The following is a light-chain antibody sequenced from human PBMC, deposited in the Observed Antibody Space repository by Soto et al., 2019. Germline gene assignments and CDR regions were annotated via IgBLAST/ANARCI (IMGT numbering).Light chain of an antibody. CDR2: GAS. CDR3: QQRKNWSWT. J-gene: IGKJ1*01. V-gene: IGKV3-15*01. Sequence: ERVMTQSPATLSVSPGERATLSCRASQSVGSNLAWYQQKPGQAPRLLIFGASSRATGVPATFSGCGSGTDFTLTISSLEPEDFTVYFCQQRKNWSWTFGQGTKVDIK. CDR1: QSVGSN.